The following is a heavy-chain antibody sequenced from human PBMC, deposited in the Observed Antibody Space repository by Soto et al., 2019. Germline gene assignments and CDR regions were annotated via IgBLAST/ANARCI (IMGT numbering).Heavy chain of an antibody. J-gene: IGHJ6*02. V-gene: IGHV4-34*01. D-gene: IGHD3-3*01. CDR2: INHSGST. CDR1: GGSFSGYY. CDR3: ARGAGSGYYPFPYYCNYGMDG. Sequence: SATQSLTCAVYGGSFSGYYWILISRPPGKGLEWIGEINHSGSTNYNPSLKSRVTISVDTSKNQFSLKLSSVTAADTAVYYCARGAGSGYYPFPYYCNYGMDGWGQGTTVTGSS.